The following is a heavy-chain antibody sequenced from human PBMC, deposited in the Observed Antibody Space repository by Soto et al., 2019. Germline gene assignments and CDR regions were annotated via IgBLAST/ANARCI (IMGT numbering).Heavy chain of an antibody. V-gene: IGHV3-53*02. Sequence: EVQLVETGGGLIQPGGSLRLSCAASGFTVSHNYMSWVRQAPGKGLEWVSLIYGGGSAHYADSVKGRFTISRDDSKNTLFLQMNSLRAEDTAVYYCAIDRGSNYFYFDSWGQGTLVTVSS. J-gene: IGHJ4*02. D-gene: IGHD4-4*01. CDR1: GFTVSHNY. CDR3: AIDRGSNYFYFDS. CDR2: IYGGGSA.